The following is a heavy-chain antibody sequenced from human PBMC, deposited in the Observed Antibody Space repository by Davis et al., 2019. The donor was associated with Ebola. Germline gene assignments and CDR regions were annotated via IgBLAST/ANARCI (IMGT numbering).Heavy chain of an antibody. V-gene: IGHV4-59*01. D-gene: IGHD6-13*01. CDR1: GGSISSYY. CDR2: IYYSGST. J-gene: IGHJ4*02. Sequence: PSETLSLTCTVSGGSISSYYWSWIRQPPGKGLEWIGYIYYSGSTNYNPSLKSRVTISVDTSKNQFSLKLSSVTAADTAVYYCARAHSSSWYDPPMYFDYWGQGTLVTVSS. CDR3: ARAHSSSWYDPPMYFDY.